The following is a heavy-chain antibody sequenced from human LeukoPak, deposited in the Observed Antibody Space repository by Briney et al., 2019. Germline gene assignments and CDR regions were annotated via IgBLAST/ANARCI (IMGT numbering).Heavy chain of an antibody. CDR1: GYTFTSYG. CDR3: ARGNKLGYCSSTSCYVDWFDP. J-gene: IGHJ5*02. CDR2: ISAYNGNT. D-gene: IGHD2-2*01. V-gene: IGHV1-18*01. Sequence: GASVKVSCKASGYTFTSYGISWVRQAPGQGLEWMGWISAYNGNTNYAQKLQGRVTMTTDTSTSTAYMELRSLRSDDTAVYYCARGNKLGYCSSTSCYVDWFDPWGQGTLVTVSS.